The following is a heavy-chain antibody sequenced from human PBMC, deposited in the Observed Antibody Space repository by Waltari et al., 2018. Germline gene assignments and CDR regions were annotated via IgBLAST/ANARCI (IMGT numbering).Heavy chain of an antibody. Sequence: EVQLVESGGGLVQPGGSLRLSCAASGFTFSNYWMNWVRQAPGKGLEWVANIKQDGSETNYVDSVKGRFTISRDNAKNSLFLQMNSLSAGDTAVYFCATSYHLWGQGTLVTVSS. CDR3: ATSYHL. J-gene: IGHJ4*02. CDR1: GFTFSNYW. V-gene: IGHV3-7*01. D-gene: IGHD3-3*02. CDR2: IKQDGSET.